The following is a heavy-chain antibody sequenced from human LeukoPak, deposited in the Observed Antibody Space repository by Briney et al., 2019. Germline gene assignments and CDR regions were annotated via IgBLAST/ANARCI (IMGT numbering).Heavy chain of an antibody. CDR3: ARDVPHYWFDT. Sequence: GGSLRLSCAASGITFGNNWMHWVRHGPGKGLVWISRINSDGGGAIYADSVKGRFTVSRDNAKTTLYLQMNSLRAEDTAVYYCARDVPHYWFDTWGRGTLVTVSS. V-gene: IGHV3-74*01. J-gene: IGHJ5*02. CDR1: GITFGNNW. CDR2: INSDGGGA.